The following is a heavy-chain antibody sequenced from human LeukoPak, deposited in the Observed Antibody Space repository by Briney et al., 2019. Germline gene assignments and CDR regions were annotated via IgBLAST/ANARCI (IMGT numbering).Heavy chain of an antibody. V-gene: IGHV1-2*02. CDR3: ARALNDGSSSWVWFDP. Sequence: ASLKVSCKAAGYTHPGYYTHWVRQAPGQGLEWMGWINSNSCGTNYAQKFQGRVTMTRDTSISTAYMELSRLRSDDTAVYYCARALNDGSSSWVWFDPWGQGTLVTVSS. J-gene: IGHJ5*02. CDR2: INSNSCGT. D-gene: IGHD6-13*01. CDR1: GYTHPGYY.